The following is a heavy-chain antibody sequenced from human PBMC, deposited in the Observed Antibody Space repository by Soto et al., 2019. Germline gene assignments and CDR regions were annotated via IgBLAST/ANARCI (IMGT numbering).Heavy chain of an antibody. CDR2: INPHTGGT. J-gene: IGHJ4*01. D-gene: IGHD6-13*01. Sequence: ASVKVSCKTSGYTFICYYLNWVPQAPGQGLEWTGWINPHTGGTHYAQKFDGRVTMTRDTSRYTDYMELGGLKFDDTATYFCARVMAYEQQMVPFDYWGQ. CDR1: GYTFICYY. V-gene: IGHV1-2*02. CDR3: ARVMAYEQQMVPFDY.